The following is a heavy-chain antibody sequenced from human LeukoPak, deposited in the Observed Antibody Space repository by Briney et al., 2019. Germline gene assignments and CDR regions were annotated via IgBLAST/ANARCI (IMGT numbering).Heavy chain of an antibody. CDR3: AREIPYGGRGFDI. Sequence: PGGSLRLSCAASGFTFSSYSMNWVRQAPGKGLEWVSSISSSSSYIYYADSVKGRFTISRDNAKNSLYLQMNSLRAEDTAVYYCAREIPYGGRGFDIWGQGTIVNVSS. D-gene: IGHD4-23*01. J-gene: IGHJ3*02. V-gene: IGHV3-21*01. CDR2: ISSSSSYI. CDR1: GFTFSSYS.